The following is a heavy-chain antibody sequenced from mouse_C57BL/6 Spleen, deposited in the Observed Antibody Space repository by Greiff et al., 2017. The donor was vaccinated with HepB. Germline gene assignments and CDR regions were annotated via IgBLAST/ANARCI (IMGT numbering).Heavy chain of an antibody. Sequence: QVQLQQSGAELVKPGASVKMSCKASGYTFTTYPIEWMKQNHGKSLEWIGNFHPYNDDTKYNEKFKGKARLTVEKSSSTVYLELSRLTSDDSAVYYCARGDYSNYGGYFDVWGTGTTVTVSS. CDR2: FHPYNDDT. CDR3: ARGDYSNYGGYFDV. V-gene: IGHV1-47*01. CDR1: GYTFTTYP. D-gene: IGHD2-5*01. J-gene: IGHJ1*03.